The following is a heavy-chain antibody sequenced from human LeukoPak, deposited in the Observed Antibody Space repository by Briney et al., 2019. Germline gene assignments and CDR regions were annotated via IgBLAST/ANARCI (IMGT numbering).Heavy chain of an antibody. CDR2: MNPNSGNT. J-gene: IGHJ4*02. Sequence: ASVKVSCKASGYTFTNYDMNWVRQATGQGLEWVGWMNPNSGNTGYAQKFQGRVAMTWNTSISTAYMDLSSLRSEDTALYYCARGLRREQQLLRAFDYWGQGTLVTVSS. D-gene: IGHD6-13*01. CDR3: ARGLRREQQLLRAFDY. V-gene: IGHV1-8*01. CDR1: GYTFTNYD.